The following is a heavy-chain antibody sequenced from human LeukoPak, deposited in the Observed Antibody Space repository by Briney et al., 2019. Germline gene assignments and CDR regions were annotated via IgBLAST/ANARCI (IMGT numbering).Heavy chain of an antibody. J-gene: IGHJ4*02. Sequence: GGSLRLSCAASGFTVSSNYMSWVRQAPGKGLEWVSVIYSGGSTYYADSVKSRFTISRDNSKNTLYLQMNSLRAEDTAVYYCARDRYSSSLDYWGQGTLVTVSS. D-gene: IGHD6-6*01. CDR1: GFTVSSNY. CDR3: ARDRYSSSLDY. V-gene: IGHV3-66*02. CDR2: IYSGGST.